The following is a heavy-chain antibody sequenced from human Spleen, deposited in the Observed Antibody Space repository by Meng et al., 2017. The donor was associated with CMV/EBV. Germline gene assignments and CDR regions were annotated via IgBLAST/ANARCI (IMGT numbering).Heavy chain of an antibody. D-gene: IGHD2-15*01. V-gene: IGHV1-2*02. J-gene: IGHJ4*02. CDR1: GFTFTGYY. CDR3: ARDLQLLRVAIGY. Sequence: CRTSGFTFTGYYLYWVRQAPGQGLEWMGWVNPKNGGTNYAQKFQDRVTMTTDTSTSTAYMELSSLTSDDTATYFCARDLQLLRVAIGYWGQGTLVTVSS. CDR2: VNPKNGGT.